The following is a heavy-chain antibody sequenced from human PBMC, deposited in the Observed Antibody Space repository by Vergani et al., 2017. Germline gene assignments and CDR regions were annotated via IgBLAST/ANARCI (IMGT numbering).Heavy chain of an antibody. V-gene: IGHV1-69*08. CDR1: GGTFSSYT. Sequence: QVQLVQSGAEVKKPGSSVKVSCKASGGTFSSYTISWVRQAPGQGLEWMGRIIPILGIANYAQKFQGRVTITRDTSASTAYMELSSLRSEDTAVYYCARDASGSRLFQHWGQGTLVTVSS. D-gene: IGHD3-22*01. CDR3: ARDASGSRLFQH. CDR2: IIPILGIA. J-gene: IGHJ1*01.